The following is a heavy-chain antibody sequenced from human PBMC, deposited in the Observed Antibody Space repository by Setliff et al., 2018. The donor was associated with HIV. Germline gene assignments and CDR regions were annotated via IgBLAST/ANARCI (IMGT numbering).Heavy chain of an antibody. Sequence: PSETLSLTCTVSGGSVTSGNFYWSWIRQPAGKGLEWIGRIHTSGSTNYNPSLKSRVTISLDTSKNQFSLKLSSVTAADTAVYYCASDRYDSTSYYWYFDLWGRGTLVTVPQ. D-gene: IGHD3-22*01. J-gene: IGHJ2*01. CDR3: ASDRYDSTSYYWYFDL. CDR1: GGSVTSGNFY. CDR2: IHTSGST. V-gene: IGHV4-61*02.